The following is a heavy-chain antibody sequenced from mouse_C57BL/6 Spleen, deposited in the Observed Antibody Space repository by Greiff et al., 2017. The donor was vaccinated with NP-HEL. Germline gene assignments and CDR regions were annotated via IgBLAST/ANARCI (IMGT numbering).Heavy chain of an antibody. D-gene: IGHD1-1*01. Sequence: DVKLQESGPGLVKPSQSLSLTCSVTGYSITSGYYWNWIRQFPGNKLEWMGYISYDGSNNYNPSLKNRISITRDTSKNQFFLKLNSVTTEDTATYYCAIYYYGSRNWYFDVWGTGTTVTVSS. CDR3: AIYYYGSRNWYFDV. CDR2: ISYDGSN. CDR1: GYSITSGYY. V-gene: IGHV3-6*01. J-gene: IGHJ1*03.